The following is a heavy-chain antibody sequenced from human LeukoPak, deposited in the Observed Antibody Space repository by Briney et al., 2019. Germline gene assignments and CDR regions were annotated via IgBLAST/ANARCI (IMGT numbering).Heavy chain of an antibody. J-gene: IGHJ5*02. CDR1: GGSFSGYY. CDR2: INHSGST. CDR3: ARHSSQTYYYDSSGYYYDWFDP. V-gene: IGHV4-34*01. D-gene: IGHD3-22*01. Sequence: SETLSLTCAVYGGSFSGYYWSWIRQPPGKGLEWIGEINHSGSTNYNPSLKSRVTISVDTSKNQFSLKLSSVTAADTAVYYCARHSSQTYYYDSSGYYYDWFDPWGQGTLVTVSS.